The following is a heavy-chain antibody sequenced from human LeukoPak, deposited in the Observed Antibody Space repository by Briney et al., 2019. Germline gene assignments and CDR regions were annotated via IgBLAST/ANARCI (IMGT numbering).Heavy chain of an antibody. J-gene: IGHJ4*02. CDR2: IYPSDSDT. V-gene: IGHV5-51*01. D-gene: IGHD3-10*01. CDR1: GYSFAIYW. Sequence: GESLKISCKASGYSFAIYWIGWLRQMPGKGLEYMGVIYPSDSDTRYSPSFQGQVTISADKSISAAYLQWSSLKASDTAIYYCARYGPSGPPFDSWGQGTLVTVSS. CDR3: ARYGPSGPPFDS.